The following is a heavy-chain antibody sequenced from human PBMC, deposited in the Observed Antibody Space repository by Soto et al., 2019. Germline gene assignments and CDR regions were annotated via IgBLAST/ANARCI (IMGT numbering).Heavy chain of an antibody. V-gene: IGHV3-23*01. CDR3: AKLTRDSTSSWLFDY. CDR2: ISGSGGDT. J-gene: IGHJ4*02. CDR1: GLTFSSYA. D-gene: IGHD6-6*01. Sequence: GGSLRLSCAASGLTFSSYAMSWVRQAPGKGLEWVSAISGSGGDTYYADSVKGRFTISRDNSKNTVYLQMNSLRAEDTAVHYCAKLTRDSTSSWLFDYWGQGTLVTVSS.